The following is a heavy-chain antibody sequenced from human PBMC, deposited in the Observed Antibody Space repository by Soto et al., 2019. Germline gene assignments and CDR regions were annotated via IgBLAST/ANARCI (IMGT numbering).Heavy chain of an antibody. Sequence: GGSLRLSCAASGFTFSGSAMHWVRQASGKGLEWVGRIRSKANSYATAYAASVKGRFTISRDDSKNTAYLQMNSLKTEDTAVYYCTRRAAAAAVVPYGMDVWGQGTTVTVSS. CDR3: TRRAAAAAVVPYGMDV. CDR1: GFTFSGSA. CDR2: IRSKANSYAT. D-gene: IGHD6-13*01. V-gene: IGHV3-73*01. J-gene: IGHJ6*02.